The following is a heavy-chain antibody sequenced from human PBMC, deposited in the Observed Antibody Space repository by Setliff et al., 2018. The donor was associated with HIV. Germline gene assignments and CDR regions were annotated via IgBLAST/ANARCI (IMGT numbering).Heavy chain of an antibody. CDR1: GFTFSSYS. CDR2: ISDRSSNV. CDR3: ARDREVRWQRLDYYYYGLDV. V-gene: IGHV3-21*01. J-gene: IGHJ6*02. D-gene: IGHD6-25*01. Sequence: GGSLRLSCAASGFTFSSYSMNWVRQAPGKGLEWVSSISDRSSNVHYTDSVKGRFTISRDNARNSLYLQMNNLRAEDTAVYWCARDREVRWQRLDYYYYGLDVRGQGTTVTVSS.